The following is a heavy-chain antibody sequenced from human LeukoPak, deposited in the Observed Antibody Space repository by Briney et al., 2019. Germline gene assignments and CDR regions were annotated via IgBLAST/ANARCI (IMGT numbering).Heavy chain of an antibody. V-gene: IGHV1-2*02. CDR2: INPNSGVT. CDR1: GYTFTDYY. CDR3: ARDYGGT. Sequence: ASVKVSCKASGYTFTDYYMNWVRQAPGQGLEWMGWINPNSGVTNYAQNFQGRVTMTRDTSISTAYMELSRLRSDDTALYYCARDYGGTWGQGTMVTVSS. D-gene: IGHD2-15*01. J-gene: IGHJ3*01.